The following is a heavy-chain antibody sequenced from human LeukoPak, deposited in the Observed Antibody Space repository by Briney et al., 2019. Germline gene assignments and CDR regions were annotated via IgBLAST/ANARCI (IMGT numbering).Heavy chain of an antibody. Sequence: SGGSLRLSCAASGFTFSRYAMSWVRQAPGKGLEWVSVIYSGGSTYYADSVKGRFTISRDNSKNTLYLQMNSLRAEDTAVYYCATQGNSSSAFDYWGQGTLVTVSS. V-gene: IGHV3-53*01. CDR1: GFTFSRYA. CDR3: ATQGNSSSAFDY. CDR2: IYSGGST. D-gene: IGHD6-6*01. J-gene: IGHJ4*02.